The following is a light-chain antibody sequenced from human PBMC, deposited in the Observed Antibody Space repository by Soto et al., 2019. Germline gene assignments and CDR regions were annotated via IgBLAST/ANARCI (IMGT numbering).Light chain of an antibody. CDR1: SSDVGGYNY. CDR2: EVS. Sequence: QSALTQPASVSGSPGQSITISCTGTSSDVGGYNYVSWYQQHPGKAPKLIIYEVSNRPSGVSNRFSGSNSGNTAPLTISGLQAEGEADYDCNSYTSRSTGVFGTGTKLTVL. CDR3: NSYTSRSTGV. J-gene: IGLJ1*01. V-gene: IGLV2-14*01.